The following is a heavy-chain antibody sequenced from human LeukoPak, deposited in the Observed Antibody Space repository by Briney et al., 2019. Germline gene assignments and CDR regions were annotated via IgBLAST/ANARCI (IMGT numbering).Heavy chain of an antibody. D-gene: IGHD3-22*01. CDR2: INHSGST. CDR1: GGSFSGCY. Sequence: SETLSPTCAVYGGSFSGCYWSWISQPPGKGLEWIGEINHSGSTNYNPSLKSRVTISVDTSKSQFSLKLNSMTAADTAVYYCARGAQTYYDKAPVDYWGQGTLVTVSS. V-gene: IGHV4-34*01. J-gene: IGHJ4*02. CDR3: ARGAQTYYDKAPVDY.